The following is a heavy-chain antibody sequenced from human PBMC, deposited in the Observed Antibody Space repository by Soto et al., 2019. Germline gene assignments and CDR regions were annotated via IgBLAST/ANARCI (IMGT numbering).Heavy chain of an antibody. CDR2: IVPLFRTP. Sequence: QVQLVQSGAEMKEPGSSVKVSCKTSGGTFSSSAISWLRQAPGQGLEWMGGIVPLFRTPDYAQKFQGRVTIAADQSTSTAYMELSSLRSEATAVYYCARDNDRLQLGGNYYYIRDVWGQGTRITVSS. D-gene: IGHD4-4*01. CDR3: ARDNDRLQLGGNYYYIRDV. V-gene: IGHV1-69*12. J-gene: IGHJ6*02. CDR1: GGTFSSSA.